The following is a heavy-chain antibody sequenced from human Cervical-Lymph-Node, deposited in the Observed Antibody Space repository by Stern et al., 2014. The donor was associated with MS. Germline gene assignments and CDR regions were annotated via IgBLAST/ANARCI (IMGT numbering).Heavy chain of an antibody. D-gene: IGHD1-26*01. J-gene: IGHJ4*02. Sequence: EVQLVQSGGGFVQPGGSLRLSCADSGSTFRTYWMHWVRQVPGKELMWVSRINEDGSTTNYADSVKGRFTISRDNARNTLYLQMNSLRAEDTGIYYCARDLSGRDDSWGQGTLVTVSS. CDR3: ARDLSGRDDS. V-gene: IGHV3-74*01. CDR2: INEDGSTT. CDR1: GSTFRTYW.